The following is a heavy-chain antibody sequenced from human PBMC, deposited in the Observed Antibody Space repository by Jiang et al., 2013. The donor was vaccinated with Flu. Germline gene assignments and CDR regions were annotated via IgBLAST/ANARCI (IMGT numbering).Heavy chain of an antibody. CDR2: GGST. V-gene: IGHV1-46*01. CDR3: ARDIVDVFMGGYSYGFSGMDV. D-gene: IGHD5-18*01. J-gene: IGHJ6*02. Sequence: GGSTSYAQKFQGRVTMTRDTSTSTVYMELSSLRSEDTAVYYCARDIVDVFMGGYSYGFSGMDVWGQGTTVTVSS.